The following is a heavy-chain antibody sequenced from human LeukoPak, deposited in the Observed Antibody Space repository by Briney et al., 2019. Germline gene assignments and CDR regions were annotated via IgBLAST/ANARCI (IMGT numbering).Heavy chain of an antibody. CDR3: ARRAGEYSHPYDY. D-gene: IGHD4-17*01. CDR2: IYSGGNT. Sequence: GGSLRLSCAASGFTFSSYSMSWVRQAPGKGLEWVSFIYSGGNTHYSDSVKGRFTISRDNSKNTLYLQMNSLRADDTAVYYCARRAGEYSHPYDYWGQGTLVTVSS. CDR1: GFTFSSYS. V-gene: IGHV3-53*01. J-gene: IGHJ4*02.